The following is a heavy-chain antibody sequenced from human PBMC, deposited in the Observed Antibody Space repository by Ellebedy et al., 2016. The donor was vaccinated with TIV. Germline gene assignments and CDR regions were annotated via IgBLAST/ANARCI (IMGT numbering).Heavy chain of an antibody. CDR3: ARVGVVPAAITAFDI. Sequence: ASVKVSXXASRYTFTGYYMHWVRQAPGQGLEWMGIINPSGGSTSYAQKFQGRVTMTRDTSTSTAYMELRSLRSDDTAVYYCARVGVVPAAITAFDIWGQGTMVTVSS. CDR2: INPSGGST. D-gene: IGHD2-2*01. CDR1: RYTFTGYY. V-gene: IGHV1-46*01. J-gene: IGHJ3*02.